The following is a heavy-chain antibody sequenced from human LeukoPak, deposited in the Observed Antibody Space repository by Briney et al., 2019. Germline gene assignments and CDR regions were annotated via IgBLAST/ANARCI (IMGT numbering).Heavy chain of an antibody. Sequence: ASVKVSCKASGGTFSGYAISWVRQAPGQGLEWMGGIIPIFGTANYAQKFQGRVTMTTDTSTSTAYMELRSLRSDDTAVYYCARDHCSSTSCPYYYYYMDVWGKGTTVTVSS. CDR2: IIPIFGTA. J-gene: IGHJ6*03. D-gene: IGHD2-2*01. CDR1: GGTFSGYA. CDR3: ARDHCSSTSCPYYYYYMDV. V-gene: IGHV1-69*05.